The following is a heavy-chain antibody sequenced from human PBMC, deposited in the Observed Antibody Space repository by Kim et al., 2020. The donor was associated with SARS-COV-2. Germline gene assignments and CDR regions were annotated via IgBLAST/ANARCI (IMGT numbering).Heavy chain of an antibody. CDR3: ARDSYGYLFD. CDR1: GGSISSYY. V-gene: IGHV4-59*13. CDR2: IYYSGST. Sequence: SKTLSLTCTVSGGSISSYYWSWIRQPPGKGLEWIGYIYYSGSTNYNPSLKSRVTISVDTSKNQFSLKLSSVTAADTAVYYCARDSYGYLFDWGQGTLVTVSS. J-gene: IGHJ4*02. D-gene: IGHD5-18*01.